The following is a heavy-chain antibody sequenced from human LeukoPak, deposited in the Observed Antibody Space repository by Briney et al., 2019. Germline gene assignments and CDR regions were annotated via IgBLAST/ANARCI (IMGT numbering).Heavy chain of an antibody. Sequence: PSETLSLTCSVSGGSISSGDYYWSWIRQPPGKGPEWIGYTHYNGRTYYNPSLKSLLTISADTSTNQFSLRLSSVTAADTALYYCSRTYCSGGTCYGLDYWGQGTLVSVSS. D-gene: IGHD2-15*01. V-gene: IGHV4-30-4*08. CDR3: SRTYCSGGTCYGLDY. CDR2: THYNGRT. CDR1: GGSISSGDYY. J-gene: IGHJ4*02.